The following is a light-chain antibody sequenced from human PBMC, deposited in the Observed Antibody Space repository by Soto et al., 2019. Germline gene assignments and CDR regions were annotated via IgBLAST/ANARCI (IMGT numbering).Light chain of an antibody. Sequence: DIVMTQSPLSLPVTPGEPASISCRSSQSLLHSNGYTYLAWYLQKPGQSPQLLIYLGSNRASGVPERFSGSGSGTDFTLKISRVEAEDVGVYYCMQALQTPITFGQGTRLEIK. CDR1: QSLLHSNGYTY. CDR2: LGS. V-gene: IGKV2-28*01. CDR3: MQALQTPIT. J-gene: IGKJ5*01.